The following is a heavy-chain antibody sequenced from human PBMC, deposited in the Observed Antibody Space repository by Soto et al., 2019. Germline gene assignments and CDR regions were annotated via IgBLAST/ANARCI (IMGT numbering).Heavy chain of an antibody. J-gene: IGHJ6*03. CDR1: GYTFTSYD. Sequence: QVQLVQSGAEVKKPGASAKVSCKASGYTFTSYDINWVRQATGQGLEWMGWMNPNSGNTGYAQKFQGRVTMTRNTSISTAYMELSSLRSEDTAVYYCARGRKDDFWSGYYPNYYYYYMDVWGKGTTVTVSS. CDR3: ARGRKDDFWSGYYPNYYYYYMDV. CDR2: MNPNSGNT. V-gene: IGHV1-8*01. D-gene: IGHD3-3*01.